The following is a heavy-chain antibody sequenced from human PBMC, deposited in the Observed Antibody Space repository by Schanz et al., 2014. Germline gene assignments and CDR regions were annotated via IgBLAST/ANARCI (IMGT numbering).Heavy chain of an antibody. CDR1: GFTFSSYA. CDR2: ISGTGSTP. CDR3: AKGRTVWSGSDRKYYFDY. J-gene: IGHJ4*02. D-gene: IGHD1-26*01. V-gene: IGHV3-23*04. Sequence: VQLVESGGGVVQPGTSLRLSCAASGFTFSSYAMHWVRQAPGKGLDWVSIISGTGSTPYYADSVKGRYTISRDNSKNTLYLQMNSLRAEDTAIYYCAKGRTVWSGSDRKYYFDYWGQGTLVTVSS.